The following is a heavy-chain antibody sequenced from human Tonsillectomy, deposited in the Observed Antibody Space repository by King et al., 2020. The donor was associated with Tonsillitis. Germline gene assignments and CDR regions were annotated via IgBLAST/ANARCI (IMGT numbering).Heavy chain of an antibody. CDR1: GFTFGDYA. CDR2: IRSKAYGATT. CDR3: TSRKYSSGWNYYYGMDV. D-gene: IGHD6-19*01. V-gene: IGHV3-49*04. J-gene: IGHJ6*02. Sequence: VQLVESGGGLVQPGRSLRLSCTASGFTFGDYAMSWVRQAPGKGLEWVGFIRSKAYGATTEYAASVKGRFTISRDDSKSIAYVQMNSLKTEDTAVYYCTSRKYSSGWNYYYGMDVWGQGTTVTVSS.